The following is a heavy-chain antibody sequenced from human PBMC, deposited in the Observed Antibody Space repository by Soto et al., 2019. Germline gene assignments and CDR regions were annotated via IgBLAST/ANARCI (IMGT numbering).Heavy chain of an antibody. D-gene: IGHD2-21*02. CDR1: GGTFSSYT. CDR2: IIPILGIA. CDR3: ARDLGGDYDSVGYFQH. J-gene: IGHJ1*01. Sequence: GASVKVSCKASGGTFSSYTISWVRQAPGQFLEWMGRIIPILGIANYAQKFQGRVTITADKSTSTAYMELSSLRSEDTAVFYCARDLGGDYDSVGYFQHWGQGTLVTVSS. V-gene: IGHV1-69*04.